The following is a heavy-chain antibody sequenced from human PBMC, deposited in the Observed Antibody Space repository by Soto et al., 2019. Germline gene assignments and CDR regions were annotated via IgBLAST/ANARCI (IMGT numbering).Heavy chain of an antibody. CDR3: ARDTMVTSNWFDT. CDR2: ISAHHGDT. CDR1: GYTFTSYG. V-gene: IGHV1-18*01. J-gene: IGHJ5*02. Sequence: QVRLVQSGSEVKKPGASVKVSCKASGYTFTSYGSSWVRQAPGQGLEWVGWISAHHGDTNYAQKFQGRVTMTTDTSTSTAYMELRSLRSDDTAVYYCARDTMVTSNWFDTWGQGTLVTVSS. D-gene: IGHD4-17*01.